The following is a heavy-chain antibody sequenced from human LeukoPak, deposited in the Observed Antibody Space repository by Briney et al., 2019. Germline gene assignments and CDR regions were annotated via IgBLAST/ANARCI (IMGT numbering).Heavy chain of an antibody. CDR2: ISSGGST. D-gene: IGHD3-22*01. CDR3: ARRSYDGSGYYYVDY. V-gene: IGHV4-39*01. CDR1: GGSISSSGYY. J-gene: IGHJ4*02. Sequence: SETLSLTCTVSGGSISSSGYYWGWIRQPPGKGLEWIGSISSGGSTHYIPSLKSRVAISVDTSKNQFSLKLSSVTAADTAVYYCARRSYDGSGYYYVDYWGQGTLVTVSS.